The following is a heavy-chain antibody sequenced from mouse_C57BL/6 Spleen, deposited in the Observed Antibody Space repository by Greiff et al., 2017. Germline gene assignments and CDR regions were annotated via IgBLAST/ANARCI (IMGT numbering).Heavy chain of an antibody. CDR2: ISDGGSYT. CDR1: GFTFSSYA. V-gene: IGHV5-4*01. D-gene: IGHD3-3*01. CDR3: AREGTGFAY. J-gene: IGHJ3*01. Sequence: EVKVVESGGGLVKPGGSLKLSCAASGFTFSSYAMSWVRQTPEKRLEWVATISDGGSYTYYPDNVKGRFTISRDNAKNNLYLQMSHRKSDYTAMYYGAREGTGFAYWGQGTLVTVSA.